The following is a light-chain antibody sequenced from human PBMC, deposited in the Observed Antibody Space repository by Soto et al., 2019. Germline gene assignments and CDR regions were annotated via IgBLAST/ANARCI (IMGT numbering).Light chain of an antibody. CDR1: SSDVGGYNY. Sequence: QSALIQPRSVSGSPGQSVTLSCTGTSSDVGGYNYVSWYQQHPGKAPKLMIYDVITRPSGVPDRFSGSKSGNTASLTISGLQAEDEADYYCCSYAGSYTFVFATGTKLTVL. V-gene: IGLV2-11*01. J-gene: IGLJ1*01. CDR3: CSYAGSYTFV. CDR2: DVI.